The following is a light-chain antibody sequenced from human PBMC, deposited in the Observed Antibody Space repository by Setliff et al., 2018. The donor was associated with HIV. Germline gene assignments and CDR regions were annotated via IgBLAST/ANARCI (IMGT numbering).Light chain of an antibody. J-gene: IGKJ4*01. V-gene: IGKV1-5*03. Sequence: DIQMTQSPSTLSASVGDRVTITCRASQSISSWLAWFQQKTGKAPKLLIYKSSSLGRGVPSRFSGSGSGTEFTLTISSLQPDDFATYYCQQYNNYPLTFGGGTKVDIK. CDR2: KSS. CDR3: QQYNNYPLT. CDR1: QSISSW.